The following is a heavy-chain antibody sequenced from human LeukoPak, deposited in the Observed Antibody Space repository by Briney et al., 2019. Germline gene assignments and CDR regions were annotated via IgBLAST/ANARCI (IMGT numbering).Heavy chain of an antibody. D-gene: IGHD1-14*01. CDR3: ARNVYRTFDS. CDR2: IKQDGSEK. CDR1: GFTFSTYW. J-gene: IGHJ4*02. V-gene: IGHV3-7*01. Sequence: QAGGSLRLPCAASGFTFSTYWMSWVRQAPGRGLEWVANIKQDGSEKYYVDSVKDRFTISRDNAKNSLYLQMNSLRVEDTAVYYCARNVYRTFDSWDQGTLVTVSS.